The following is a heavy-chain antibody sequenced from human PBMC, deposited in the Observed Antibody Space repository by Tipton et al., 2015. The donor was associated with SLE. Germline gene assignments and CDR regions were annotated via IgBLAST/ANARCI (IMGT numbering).Heavy chain of an antibody. CDR2: IYYSGST. J-gene: IGHJ4*02. Sequence: TLSLTCTVSGGSISSGDYYWSWIRQPPGKGLEWIGYIYYSGSTNYNPSLKSRVTISVDTSKNQFSLKLSSVTAADTAVYYCARAPSRDWDLYYFDYWGQGTLVTVSS. CDR1: GGSISSGDYY. D-gene: IGHD3/OR15-3a*01. V-gene: IGHV4-61*08. CDR3: ARAPSRDWDLYYFDY.